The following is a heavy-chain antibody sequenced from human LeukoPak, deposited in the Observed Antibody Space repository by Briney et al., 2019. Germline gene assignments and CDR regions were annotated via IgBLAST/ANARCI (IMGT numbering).Heavy chain of an antibody. Sequence: PSETLSLTCTVSGGSISSSSYYWGWIRQPPGKGLEWIGSIYYSGSTYYNPSLKSRVTISVDTSKNQFSLKLSSVTAADTAVYYCARVVSWFGIYYFDYWGQGTLVTVSS. D-gene: IGHD3-10*01. CDR1: GGSISSSSYY. CDR2: IYYSGST. J-gene: IGHJ4*02. CDR3: ARVVSWFGIYYFDY. V-gene: IGHV4-39*07.